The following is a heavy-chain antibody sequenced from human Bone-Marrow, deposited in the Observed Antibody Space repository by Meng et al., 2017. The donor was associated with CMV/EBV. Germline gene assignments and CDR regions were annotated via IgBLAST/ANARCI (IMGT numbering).Heavy chain of an antibody. Sequence: GSLRLSCAASGFTFSSYAMSWVRQAPGKGLEWIGFMNSGGSANYNASLRSRVTISVDMSRNQFSLRLSSVTAADTAVYYCARDPATGPRGDHFDYWGQGIRVTVSS. CDR1: GFTFSSYA. V-gene: IGHV4-59*01. D-gene: IGHD3-16*01. CDR3: ARDPATGPRGDHFDY. J-gene: IGHJ4*02. CDR2: MNSGGSA.